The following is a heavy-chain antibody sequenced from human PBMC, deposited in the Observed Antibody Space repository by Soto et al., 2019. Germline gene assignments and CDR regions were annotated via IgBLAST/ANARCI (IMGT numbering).Heavy chain of an antibody. CDR1: GFTFSSYA. CDR2: ISGSVGST. Sequence: EVQLLESGGGLVQPGGSLRLSCSASGFTFSSYAMSWVRQAPGKGLEWVSAISGSVGSTYYADSVKGRFTISRDNSKNTLYLQMNSLRAEDTAVYYCAKDSNYDFWSGYYIGDYFDYWGQGTLVTVSS. V-gene: IGHV3-23*01. J-gene: IGHJ4*02. CDR3: AKDSNYDFWSGYYIGDYFDY. D-gene: IGHD3-3*01.